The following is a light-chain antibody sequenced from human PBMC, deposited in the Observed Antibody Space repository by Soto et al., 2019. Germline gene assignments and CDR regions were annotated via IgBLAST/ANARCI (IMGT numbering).Light chain of an antibody. J-gene: IGLJ1*01. V-gene: IGLV2-8*01. CDR3: SPYADSNSDD. CDR1: SSDVGGYNY. CDR2: EVT. Sequence: QSALTQPPSASESPGQSVTISCTGTSSDVGGYNYVYWYQQHPGKAPKLMIYEVTKRPSGVPDRFSGSKSGNTASLTVSGLQAEDESDYYCSPYADSNSDDFGTGTKLTVL.